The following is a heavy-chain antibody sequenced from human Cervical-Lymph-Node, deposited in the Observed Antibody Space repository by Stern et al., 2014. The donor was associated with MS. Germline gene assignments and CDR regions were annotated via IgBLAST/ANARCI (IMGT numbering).Heavy chain of an antibody. CDR2: INPNRGGT. V-gene: IGHV1-2*06. D-gene: IGHD4-17*01. CDR1: GYNFTNYY. CDR3: ARRVTRNNFDS. J-gene: IGHJ4*02. Sequence: VQLVQSGAEVKKPGASMKVSCKASGYNFTNYYIHWVRQAPGQGLEWMGRINPNRGGTKYAQKFQGRVTLTRDTSVSTAYMEMSRLMSDDTAVYYCARRVTRNNFDSWGQGTLVTVSS.